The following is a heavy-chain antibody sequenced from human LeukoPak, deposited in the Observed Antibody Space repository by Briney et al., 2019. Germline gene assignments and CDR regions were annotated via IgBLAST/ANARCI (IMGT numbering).Heavy chain of an antibody. V-gene: IGHV3-9*01. CDR3: AKPRPNYYDSPFDY. D-gene: IGHD3-22*01. Sequence: GGSLRLSCAASGFTFDDYAMHWVRQAPGKGLEWVSGISWNSGSIGYADSVKGRFTISRDNSKNTLYLQMNSLRAEDTAVYYCAKPRPNYYDSPFDYWGQGTLVTVSS. CDR1: GFTFDDYA. CDR2: ISWNSGSI. J-gene: IGHJ4*02.